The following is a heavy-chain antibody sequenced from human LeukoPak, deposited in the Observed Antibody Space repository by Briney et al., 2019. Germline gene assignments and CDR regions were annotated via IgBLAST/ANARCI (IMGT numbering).Heavy chain of an antibody. V-gene: IGHV3-30*01. CDR3: ARERRMVNWFDP. Sequence: PGLSLRLFCAASGFTFSSYAMHWVRQAPGKALEEVAVISYDGSNKYYADSVKGRFTITRDNSKNTLYLQMNSLRAEDTAVYYCARERRMVNWFDPWGQGTMVTVSS. D-gene: IGHD3-10*01. J-gene: IGHJ5*02. CDR2: ISYDGSNK. CDR1: GFTFSSYA.